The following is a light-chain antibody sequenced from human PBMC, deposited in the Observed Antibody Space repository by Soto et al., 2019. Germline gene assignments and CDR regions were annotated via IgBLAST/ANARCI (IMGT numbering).Light chain of an antibody. Sequence: EIVVTQSPGTLSLSPGERATLSCRASQSVSSSYLAWYQQKPGQAPRLRIYGASARATGIPDRFSGSGSGTDFTLTISRLEPEDFAVYHCQQYVSSPRTFGQGTKVEIK. J-gene: IGKJ1*01. CDR3: QQYVSSPRT. CDR2: GAS. V-gene: IGKV3-20*01. CDR1: QSVSSSY.